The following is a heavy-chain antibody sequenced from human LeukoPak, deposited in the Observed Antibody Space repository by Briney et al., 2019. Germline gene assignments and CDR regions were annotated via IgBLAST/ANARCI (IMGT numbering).Heavy chain of an antibody. CDR3: ARAGIAVAGTSYDY. V-gene: IGHV3-7*01. Sequence: GGSLRLSCVASGFTFSSYWMTWVRQAPGKGLEWVANIKTDGSQIYYVDSVKGRFTISRDNAKNSLYLQMNSLRAEDTAVYYCARAGIAVAGTSYDYWGQGTLVTVSS. CDR2: IKTDGSQI. CDR1: GFTFSSYW. D-gene: IGHD6-19*01. J-gene: IGHJ4*02.